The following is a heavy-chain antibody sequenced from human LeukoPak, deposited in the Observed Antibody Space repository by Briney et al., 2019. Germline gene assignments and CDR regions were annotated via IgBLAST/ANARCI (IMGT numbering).Heavy chain of an antibody. J-gene: IGHJ4*02. Sequence: ASVKVSCKASGYTFTSYYMHWVRQAPGQGLEWMGIINPSGGSTSYAQKLQGRVTMTRDTSTSTVYMELSSLTSEDTALYYCAKDFSGSYSAIGHWGQGTLVTVSS. CDR2: INPSGGST. CDR3: AKDFSGSYSAIGH. D-gene: IGHD1-26*01. V-gene: IGHV1-46*01. CDR1: GYTFTSYY.